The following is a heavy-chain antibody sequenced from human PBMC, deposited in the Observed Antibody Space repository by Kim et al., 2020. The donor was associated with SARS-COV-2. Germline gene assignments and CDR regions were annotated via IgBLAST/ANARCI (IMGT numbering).Heavy chain of an antibody. D-gene: IGHD5-18*01. J-gene: IGHJ6*02. CDR3: ARDKWIQVWLMDD. Sequence: YAQKFQGRVTMTRNTTSSRAYMDPSSLRSDDTAVYYCARDKWIQVWLMDDWGQGTTVTVSS. V-gene: IGHV1-2*02.